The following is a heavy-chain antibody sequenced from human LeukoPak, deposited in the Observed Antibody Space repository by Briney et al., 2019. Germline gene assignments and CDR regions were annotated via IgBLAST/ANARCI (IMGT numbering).Heavy chain of an antibody. V-gene: IGHV1-8*01. Sequence: ASVKVSCKASGYTFTSYDINWVRQATGQGLEWMGWMNPNSGNTGYAQKFQGRVTMTRNTSISTAYMELSSLRSEDTAVYYCAREATYYDFWSGYSGADYFDYWGQGTLVTVSS. J-gene: IGHJ4*02. CDR3: AREATYYDFWSGYSGADYFDY. D-gene: IGHD3-3*01. CDR1: GYTFTSYD. CDR2: MNPNSGNT.